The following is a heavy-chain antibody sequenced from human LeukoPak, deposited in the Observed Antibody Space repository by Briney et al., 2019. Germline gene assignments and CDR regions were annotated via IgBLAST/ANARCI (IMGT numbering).Heavy chain of an antibody. Sequence: ASVKVSCKASGYTFTSYYMHWVGQAPGQGLEWMGIINPSGGSTSYAQKFQGRVTMTRDTSTSTVYMELSSLRSEDTAVYYCARVAGDMDAFDIWGQGTMVTVSS. V-gene: IGHV1-46*01. CDR1: GYTFTSYY. D-gene: IGHD6-19*01. J-gene: IGHJ3*02. CDR2: INPSGGST. CDR3: ARVAGDMDAFDI.